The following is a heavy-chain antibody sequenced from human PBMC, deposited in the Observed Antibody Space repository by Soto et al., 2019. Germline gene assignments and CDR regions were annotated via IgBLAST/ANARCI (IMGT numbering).Heavy chain of an antibody. Sequence: ETLSLTCTVSGGSISSYYWSWIRQPPGKGLEWIGYIYYSGSTNYNPSLKSRVTISVDTSKNQFSLKLSSVTAADTAVYYCAREGDSSSWTNWFDPWGQGTLVTVSS. D-gene: IGHD6-13*01. V-gene: IGHV4-59*01. CDR2: IYYSGST. CDR1: GGSISSYY. J-gene: IGHJ5*02. CDR3: AREGDSSSWTNWFDP.